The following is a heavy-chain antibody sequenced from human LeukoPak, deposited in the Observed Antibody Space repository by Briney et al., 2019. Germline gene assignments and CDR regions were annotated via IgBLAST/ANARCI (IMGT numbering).Heavy chain of an antibody. V-gene: IGHV4-59*11. D-gene: IGHD4-17*01. CDR3: ARTTNYYYYMDV. J-gene: IGHJ6*03. CDR1: GGSISSHY. CDR2: IYYSGST. Sequence: NPSETLSPTCTVSGGSISSHYWSWIRQPPGKGLEWIGYIYYSGSTNYNPSLKSRVTISVDTSKNQFSLKLSSVTAADTAVYYCARTTNYYYYMDVWGKGTTVTVSS.